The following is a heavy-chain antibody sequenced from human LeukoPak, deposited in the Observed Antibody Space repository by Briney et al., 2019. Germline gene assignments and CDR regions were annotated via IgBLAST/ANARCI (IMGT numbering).Heavy chain of an antibody. Sequence: GGSLRLSCAASGFTFSDYYTSWIRQAPGKGLEWVANIKQDGSEKYYVDSVKGRFTISRDNAKNSLYLQMNSLRAEDTAMYYCARDSAGNDYWGQGTLVTVSS. J-gene: IGHJ4*02. V-gene: IGHV3-7*01. CDR1: GFTFSDYY. CDR2: IKQDGSEK. D-gene: IGHD6-13*01. CDR3: ARDSAGNDY.